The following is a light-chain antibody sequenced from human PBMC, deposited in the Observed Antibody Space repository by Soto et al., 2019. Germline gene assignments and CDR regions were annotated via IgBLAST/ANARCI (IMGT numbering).Light chain of an antibody. Sequence: AIQLTQSPSSLSASVGDRVTITCRASQGISSALAWYQQKARKAPRLLIYDASSLESGVPSRFSGSGSGTDFTLTISSLQPEDFAIYYCQQFNTYPLTFGPGTKVDIK. V-gene: IGKV1-13*02. J-gene: IGKJ3*01. CDR1: QGISSA. CDR3: QQFNTYPLT. CDR2: DAS.